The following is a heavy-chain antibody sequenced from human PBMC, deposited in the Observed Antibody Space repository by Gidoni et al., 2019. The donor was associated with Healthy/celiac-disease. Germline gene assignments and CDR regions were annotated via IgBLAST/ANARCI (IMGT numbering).Heavy chain of an antibody. CDR2: IYWDDDK. J-gene: IGHJ4*02. CDR1: GFSLSTSGVG. Sequence: QITLKESGPTLVKPTQTLTLTCTFSGFSLSTSGVGVGWIRQPPGKALEWLALIYWDDDKRYSPSLKSRLTITKDTSKNQVVLTMTNMDPVDTATYYCAHSSLSVRFLEWESYYFDYWGQGTLVTVSS. V-gene: IGHV2-5*02. D-gene: IGHD3-3*01. CDR3: AHSSLSVRFLEWESYYFDY.